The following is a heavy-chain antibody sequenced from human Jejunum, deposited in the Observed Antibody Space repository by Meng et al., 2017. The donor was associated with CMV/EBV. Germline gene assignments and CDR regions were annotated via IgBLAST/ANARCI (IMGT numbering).Heavy chain of an antibody. D-gene: IGHD6-6*01. J-gene: IGHJ6*02. CDR3: ARDFTGSSYVTYYYYPMDV. Sequence: SNYMSWVRQTPGKGLEWVSVLYSGGITYYADSVKGRFTISRDNSKNTLYLEMSNLRAEDTAVYYCARDFTGSSYVTYYYYPMDVWGQGTMVTVSS. V-gene: IGHV3-53*01. CDR2: LYSGGIT. CDR1: SNY.